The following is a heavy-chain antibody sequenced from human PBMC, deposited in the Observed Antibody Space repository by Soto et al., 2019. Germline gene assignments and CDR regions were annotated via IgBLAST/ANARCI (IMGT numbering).Heavy chain of an antibody. CDR3: ARGLSSGYLAR. Sequence: QVQLQQWGAGLLKPSETLSLTCAVYGGSFSGYYWSWIRQPPGKGLEWIGEINHSGSTNYNPSLKSRVTISVDTSKNQFSLKLSSVTAADTAVYYCARGLSSGYLARWGQGTLVTVSS. V-gene: IGHV4-34*01. CDR2: INHSGST. CDR1: GGSFSGYY. D-gene: IGHD3-22*01. J-gene: IGHJ4*02.